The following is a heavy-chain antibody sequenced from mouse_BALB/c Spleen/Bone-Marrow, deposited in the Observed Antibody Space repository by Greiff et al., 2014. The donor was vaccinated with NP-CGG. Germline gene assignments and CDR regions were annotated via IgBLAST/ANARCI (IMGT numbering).Heavy chain of an antibody. CDR3: ARSGEKYGALDY. CDR1: GFTFSDYY. V-gene: IGHV5-4*02. D-gene: IGHD1-1*02. CDR2: ISDGGIYT. J-gene: IGHJ4*01. Sequence: VQLKESXGGLVKPGGSLKLSCTASGFTFSDYYMYWVRQTPEKRLEWVATISDGGIYTYYPDSVKGRFTISRDNAKNNLYLQMSSLKSEDTAMYYCARSGEKYGALDYSGQGTSVTVSS.